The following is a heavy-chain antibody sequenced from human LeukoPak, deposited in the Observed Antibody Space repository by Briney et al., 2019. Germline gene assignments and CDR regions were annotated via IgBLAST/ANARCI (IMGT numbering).Heavy chain of an antibody. CDR3: ARDLYQLPWGYFDY. J-gene: IGHJ4*02. V-gene: IGHV3-30-3*01. CDR1: GFTFSSYA. D-gene: IGHD2-2*01. CDR2: ISYDGSNK. Sequence: GGSLRLSCAASGFTFSSYAMHWVRQAPGKGLEWVAVISYDGSNKYYADSVKGRFTISRDNSKNTLYPQMNSLRAEDTAVYYCARDLYQLPWGYFDYWGQGTLVTVSS.